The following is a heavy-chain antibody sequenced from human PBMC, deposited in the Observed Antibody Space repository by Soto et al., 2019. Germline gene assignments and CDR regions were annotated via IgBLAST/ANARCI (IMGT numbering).Heavy chain of an antibody. CDR3: ARGPSSYYDFWSGYCLDY. V-gene: IGHV1-69*06. CDR1: GVTFSSYA. Sequence: SVKVSCKASGVTFSSYAISWVRQAPGQGLEWMGGIIPIFGTANYAQKFRGRVTITADKSTSTAYMELSSLRSEDTAVYYCARGPSSYYDFWSGYCLDYWGQGTLVTVSS. D-gene: IGHD3-3*01. J-gene: IGHJ4*02. CDR2: IIPIFGTA.